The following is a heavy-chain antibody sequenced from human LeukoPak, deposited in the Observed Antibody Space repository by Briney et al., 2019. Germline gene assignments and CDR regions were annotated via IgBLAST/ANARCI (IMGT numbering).Heavy chain of an antibody. Sequence: ASVKVSCMASGYTFTDYYIHWVRQAPGHGLEWMGWIYPNSGGTNYSQSFLDRVTLTRDTSISTAYMELSRLRSDDTAVYYCARSRSSRANGGYYFDRWGQGTVVTVSS. CDR3: ARSRSSRANGGYYFDR. J-gene: IGHJ4*02. CDR2: IYPNSGGT. V-gene: IGHV1-2*02. D-gene: IGHD4/OR15-4a*01. CDR1: GYTFTDYY.